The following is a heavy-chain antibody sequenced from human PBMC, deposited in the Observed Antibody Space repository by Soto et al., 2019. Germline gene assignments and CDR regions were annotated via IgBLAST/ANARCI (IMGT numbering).Heavy chain of an antibody. CDR3: AGFVTRGVDV. CDR2: IIPIVDTP. CDR1: GGTFSDFT. D-gene: IGHD3-16*02. V-gene: IGHV1-69*08. Sequence: QVQLVQSGAEVKKPGSSVKVSCKASGGTFSDFTMNWVRQAPGHGLEWMGRIIPIVDTPTYAQKFQGRVTITADKSTSTGYMELSSLTSEDTAVYYCAGFVTRGVDVW. J-gene: IGHJ6*01.